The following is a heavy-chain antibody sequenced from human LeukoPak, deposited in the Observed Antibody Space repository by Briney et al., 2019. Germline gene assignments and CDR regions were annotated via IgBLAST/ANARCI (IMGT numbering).Heavy chain of an antibody. CDR2: INTDGGDT. J-gene: IGHJ4*02. D-gene: IGHD1-26*01. V-gene: IGHV3-74*01. CDR1: GFTFGSYW. CDR3: ARDEKIVGASGQDY. Sequence: GGSLRLSCAASGFTFGSYWMHWVRQAPGKGLVWVSRINTDGGDTIYADSVKGRFTISRDNAKNTLFLQVNSLRAEDTAVYYCARDEKIVGASGQDYWGQGTLVTVSS.